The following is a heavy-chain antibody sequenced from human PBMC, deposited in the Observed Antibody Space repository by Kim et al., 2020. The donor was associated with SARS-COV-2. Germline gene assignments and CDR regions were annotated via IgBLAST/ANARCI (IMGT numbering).Heavy chain of an antibody. Sequence: YADSEKGQFPTPRDNPKNSLYLQMDFLRVEDTAVYYCARDRVAVSGYVDYWGQGTLVTVSS. J-gene: IGHJ4*02. D-gene: IGHD6-19*01. CDR3: ARDRVAVSGYVDY. V-gene: IGHV3-11*01.